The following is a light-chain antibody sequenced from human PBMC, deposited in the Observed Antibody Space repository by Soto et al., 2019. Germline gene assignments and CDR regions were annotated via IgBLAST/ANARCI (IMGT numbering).Light chain of an antibody. CDR1: QSISRH. CDR2: TAS. J-gene: IGKJ4*01. Sequence: DIQMTQSPSSLSASVGDRVTITCRASQSISRHLNWYQQKPGKAPKLLIYTASSLQSGVPARFSGSGSGTDFTLTISSLQPEDFATYYCQQSYITTTFAGGTKVEIK. CDR3: QQSYITTT. V-gene: IGKV1-39*01.